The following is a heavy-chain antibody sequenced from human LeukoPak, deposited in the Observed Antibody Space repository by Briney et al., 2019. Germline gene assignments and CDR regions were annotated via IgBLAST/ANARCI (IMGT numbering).Heavy chain of an antibody. J-gene: IGHJ4*02. CDR1: GGTFISYA. D-gene: IGHD1-26*01. CDR3: ATYSGSYYPFDY. V-gene: IGHV1-69*05. Sequence: GASVKVSCKASGGTFISYAISWVGQAPGQGGEGMGGIIHIFGTANYAQKFQGRVKITTDQSTSTAYMELSSLSSEDTAVYYCATYSGSYYPFDYWGQGTLVTVSS. CDR2: IIHIFGTA.